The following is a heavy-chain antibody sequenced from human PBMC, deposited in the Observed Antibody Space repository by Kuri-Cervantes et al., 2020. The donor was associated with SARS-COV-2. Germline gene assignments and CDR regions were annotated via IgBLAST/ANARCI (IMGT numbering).Heavy chain of an antibody. CDR3: ARGSYDSSGYYFEDY. CDR1: GGSISSGDYY. V-gene: IGHV4-61*08. Sequence: SETLSLTCTVSGGSISSGDYYWSWIRQPPGKGLGWIGYIYYSGTTTYSPSLKSRLTISVDTPKNQFSLKVTSVTAADTAVYYCARGSYDSSGYYFEDYWGQGTLVTVSS. J-gene: IGHJ4*02. D-gene: IGHD3-22*01. CDR2: IYYSGTT.